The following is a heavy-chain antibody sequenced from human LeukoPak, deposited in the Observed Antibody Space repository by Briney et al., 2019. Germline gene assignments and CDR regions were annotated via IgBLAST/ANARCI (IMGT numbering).Heavy chain of an antibody. V-gene: IGHV3-23*01. CDR3: AKDRIPTSGWESDY. CDR2: TSASGGRT. Sequence: GGSLRLSRAASGFSFSSYAMSWVRQAPGKGLEWVSATSASGGRTYYTDSVKGRFTISRDNSKNTLYLQMNSLRAEDTAVYYCAKDRIPTSGWESDYWGQGTLVTVSS. CDR1: GFSFSSYA. D-gene: IGHD3-22*01. J-gene: IGHJ4*02.